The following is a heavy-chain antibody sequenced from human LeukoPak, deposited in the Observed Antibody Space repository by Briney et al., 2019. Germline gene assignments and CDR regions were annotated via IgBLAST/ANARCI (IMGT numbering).Heavy chain of an antibody. CDR2: ISGSGGST. CDR3: AKAPGIRGGATFYFDY. V-gene: IGHV3-23*01. Sequence: GVSLRLSCAASGFTFSSYAMSWVRQGPGKGLEWVSAISGSGGSTYYADSVKGRFTISRDNSKNTLYLQMNSLRAEDTAVYYCAKAPGIRGGATFYFDYWGQGTLVTVSS. CDR1: GFTFSSYA. J-gene: IGHJ4*02. D-gene: IGHD1-26*01.